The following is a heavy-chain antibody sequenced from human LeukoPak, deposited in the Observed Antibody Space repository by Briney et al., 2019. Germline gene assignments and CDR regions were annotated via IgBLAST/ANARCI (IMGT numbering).Heavy chain of an antibody. J-gene: IGHJ5*02. CDR2: FDPEVGET. CDR3: ATDLLAGGLKTFDP. CDR1: GNTLSEFS. Sequence: ASVKVSCKVTGNTLSEFSMHWVRQSPGKGFEWMGGFDPEVGETVYAQKFQGRVTMTEDTSTETAYMELSSLRSEDTAVYYCATDLLAGGLKTFDPWDQGTLVTVSS. V-gene: IGHV1-24*01.